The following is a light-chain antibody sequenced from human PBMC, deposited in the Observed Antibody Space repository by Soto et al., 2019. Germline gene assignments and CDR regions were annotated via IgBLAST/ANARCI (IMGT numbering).Light chain of an antibody. J-gene: IGKJ1*01. CDR1: QSVSSN. CDR3: QHYNNFPLT. CDR2: AAS. V-gene: IGKV3-15*01. Sequence: EIVMTQSPATLSVSPGERATLSCRASQSVSSNLAWYQQKPGQAPRLLIYAASTRATGIPARFSGSGSGTDFTLTISSLQSEDFAVYYCQHYNNFPLTFGQGTKVEIK.